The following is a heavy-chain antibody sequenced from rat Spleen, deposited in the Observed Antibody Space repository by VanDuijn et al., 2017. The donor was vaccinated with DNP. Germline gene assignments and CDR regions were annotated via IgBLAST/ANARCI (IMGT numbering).Heavy chain of an antibody. V-gene: IGHV5-22*01. CDR2: ISTSGSRI. J-gene: IGHJ2*01. Sequence: EVQLVESGGGLVQPGRSLKLSCAASGFTFSDYYMAWVRQAPKKGLEWVATISTSGSRIYYPDSVTGRFTISRDNAKSSLYLQMNSLRSEDMATYFCVRPHHYAGSYPRYWGQGVMVTVSS. CDR3: VRPHHYAGSYPRY. D-gene: IGHD1-12*02. CDR1: GFTFSDYY.